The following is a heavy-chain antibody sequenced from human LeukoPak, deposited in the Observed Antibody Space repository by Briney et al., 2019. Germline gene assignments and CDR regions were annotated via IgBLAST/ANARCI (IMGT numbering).Heavy chain of an antibody. CDR2: IYSSGYT. V-gene: IGHV4-4*07. D-gene: IGHD1/OR15-1a*01. CDR1: GGAIRSHY. J-gene: IGHJ4*02. Sequence: NTSETLSLTCTVSGGAIRSHYWKWIRQPAGKGLEWIGRIYSSGYTNDNPFLKSRITMSVDMSKDQFSLRLNSVTAADTAVYYCARGEHSVDSWGQGMLVTVSS. CDR3: ARGEHSVDS.